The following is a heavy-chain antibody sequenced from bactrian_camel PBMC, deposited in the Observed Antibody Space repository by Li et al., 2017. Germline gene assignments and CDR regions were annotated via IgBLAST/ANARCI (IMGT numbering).Heavy chain of an antibody. CDR3: INPRCNGDSCWFSY. CDR1: GHSRGSNC. Sequence: HVQLVESGGGSVQTGGSLRLSCVVSGHSRGSNCVGWYRLPPGRAPAEREGVAVMGVHNPYYADAVKGRFTISQANDKNTVYLQMNNLKSEDTGLYYCINPRCNGDSCWFSYWGQGTQVTVS. CDR2: MGVHNP. V-gene: IGHV3S56*01. D-gene: IGHD6*01. J-gene: IGHJ4*01.